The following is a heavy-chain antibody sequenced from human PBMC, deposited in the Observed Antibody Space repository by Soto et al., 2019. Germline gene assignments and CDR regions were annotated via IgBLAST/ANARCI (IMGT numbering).Heavy chain of an antibody. CDR1: GGSFRGYY. D-gene: IGHD3-16*01. CDR3: ARVEYTYNYRGLDY. V-gene: IGHV4-34*01. J-gene: IGHJ4*02. CDR2: IDHSGST. Sequence: QVQLQQWGTGLLKPSETLSLTCAVYGGSFRGYYWTWIRQPPGKGLEWIGEIDHSGSTNYNPSLKSRVTISVDTSKNQFSLKLASVTAADTAVYYCARVEYTYNYRGLDYWCQGTLVTVSS.